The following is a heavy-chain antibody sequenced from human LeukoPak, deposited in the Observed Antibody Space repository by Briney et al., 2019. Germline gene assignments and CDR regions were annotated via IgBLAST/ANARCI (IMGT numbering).Heavy chain of an antibody. CDR2: ISSSSSYI. CDR3: ARDREYSSGWYDY. D-gene: IGHD6-19*01. J-gene: IGHJ4*02. V-gene: IGHV3-21*01. Sequence: GGSLRLSCAASGFTFSSYSMNWVRQAPGKGLEWVSSISSSSSYIYYADSVKGRFTISRDNAKNSLHLQMNSLRAEDTAVYYCARDREYSSGWYDYWGQGTLVTVSS. CDR1: GFTFSSYS.